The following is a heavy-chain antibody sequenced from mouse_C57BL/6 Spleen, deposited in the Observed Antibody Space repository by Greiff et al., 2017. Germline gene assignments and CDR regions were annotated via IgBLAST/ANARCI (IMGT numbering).Heavy chain of an antibody. CDR2: IYPSDSET. CDR1: GYTFTSYW. V-gene: IGHV1-61*01. D-gene: IGHD4-1*01. CDR3: AREGRSGSDY. J-gene: IGHJ2*01. Sequence: VQLQQSGAELVRPGSSVKLSCKASGYTFTSYWMDWVKQRPGQGLEWIGNIYPSDSETHYNQKFKDKATLTVDKSSSTAYMQLSSLTSEDSAVYYCAREGRSGSDYWGQGTTLTVSS.